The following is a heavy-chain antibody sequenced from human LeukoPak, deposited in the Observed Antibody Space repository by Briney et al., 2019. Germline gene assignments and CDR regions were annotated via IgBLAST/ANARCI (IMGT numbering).Heavy chain of an antibody. V-gene: IGHV1-69*05. CDR3: ARDLGDFWSGYYDYYYYMDV. CDR1: GGTFSSYA. Sequence: ASVKVSCKASGGTFSSYAISWVRQAPGQGLEWMGRIIPIFGTANYAQKFQGRVTITTDESTSTAYMELSSLRSEDTAVYYCARDLGDFWSGYYDYYYYMDVWGKGTTVTVSS. D-gene: IGHD3-3*01. CDR2: IIPIFGTA. J-gene: IGHJ6*03.